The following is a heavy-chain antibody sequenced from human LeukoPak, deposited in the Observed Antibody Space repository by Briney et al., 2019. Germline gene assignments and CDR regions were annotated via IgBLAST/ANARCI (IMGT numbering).Heavy chain of an antibody. Sequence: PGGPLRLSCAVSVFPLSSFWVSWVRQAPGEGLEWLANMKPDGSEKYYVDSVKGRFTISRDSSKNSLYLQMNSLRVVDPALYYCASGPRQSHLVYTTVDFWAPGTLVTVSS. V-gene: IGHV3-7*01. D-gene: IGHD2-2*02. CDR3: ASGPRQSHLVYTTVDF. J-gene: IGHJ4*02. CDR2: MKPDGSEK. CDR1: VFPLSSFW.